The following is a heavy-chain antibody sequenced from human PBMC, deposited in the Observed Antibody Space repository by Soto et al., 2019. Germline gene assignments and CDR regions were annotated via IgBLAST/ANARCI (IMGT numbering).Heavy chain of an antibody. CDR2: IKTGNGDT. CDR1: GSTFTSHD. Sequence: QVQLVQSGAEVKKPGASVKVSCKASGSTFTSHDMQWVRQAPGQSLEWMGWIKTGNGDTKYSEKFQGRVTISRDTSASTVYMEVSSLKFEDTAVYYCARQAFDIWGQGTTVTVSS. CDR3: ARQAFDI. V-gene: IGHV1-3*04. J-gene: IGHJ3*02.